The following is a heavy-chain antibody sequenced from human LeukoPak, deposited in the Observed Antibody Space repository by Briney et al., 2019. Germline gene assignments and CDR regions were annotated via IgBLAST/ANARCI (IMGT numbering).Heavy chain of an antibody. CDR2: IKNDGTT. CDR3: TRVWLQYFDY. Sequence: GGSLRLSCVVSGLTFRDAWLSWVRQAPGKGLEWLGRIKNDGTTDYPAPVKGRFIISRDDSENTLYLQMNSLKTDDTAVYYCTRVWLQYFDYWGQGTLITVSS. V-gene: IGHV3-15*01. J-gene: IGHJ4*02. D-gene: IGHD5-24*01. CDR1: GLTFRDAW.